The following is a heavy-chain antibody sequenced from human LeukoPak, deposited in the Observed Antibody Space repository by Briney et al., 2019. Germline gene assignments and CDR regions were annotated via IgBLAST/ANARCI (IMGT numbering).Heavy chain of an antibody. J-gene: IGHJ6*03. V-gene: IGHV4-34*01. Sequence: SETLSLTCAVYGGSFSGYYWSWIRQPPGKGLEWIGEINHSGSTNYNPSLKSRVTISVDTSKNQFSVKLISVTAADTAIYYCARVVAAFGYYMDVWGKGTTVTVSS. CDR1: GGSFSGYY. CDR2: INHSGST. CDR3: ARVVAAFGYYMDV. D-gene: IGHD1-26*01.